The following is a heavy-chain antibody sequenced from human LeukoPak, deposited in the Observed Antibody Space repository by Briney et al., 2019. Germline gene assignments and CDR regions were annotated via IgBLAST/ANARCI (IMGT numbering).Heavy chain of an antibody. CDR3: ARDRCELMPVSDY. J-gene: IGHJ4*02. V-gene: IGHV3-21*01. D-gene: IGHD1-26*01. Sequence: GSLRLSCAASGFTFSSYSMTWVRQAPGKGLEWVTSISSSSTYIYYTDSVKGRFTISRDNANNSLYLQMSSLRVEDTAVYYCARDRCELMPVSDYWGQGALVTVSS. CDR2: ISSSSTYI. CDR1: GFTFSSYS.